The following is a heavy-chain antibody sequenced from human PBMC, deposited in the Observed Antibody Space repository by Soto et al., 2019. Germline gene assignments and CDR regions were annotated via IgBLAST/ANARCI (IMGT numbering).Heavy chain of an antibody. CDR3: ARGLEWIQLWLRNRGHFDY. V-gene: IGHV4-34*01. Sequence: QVQLQQWGAGLLKPSETLSLTCAVYGGSFSGYYWSWIRQPPGKGLEWIGEINHSGSTNYNPSLKSRVTMSVDTSKNQFSLKLSSVTAADTAVYYCARGLEWIQLWLRNRGHFDYWGQGTLVTVSS. CDR2: INHSGST. CDR1: GGSFSGYY. J-gene: IGHJ4*02. D-gene: IGHD5-18*01.